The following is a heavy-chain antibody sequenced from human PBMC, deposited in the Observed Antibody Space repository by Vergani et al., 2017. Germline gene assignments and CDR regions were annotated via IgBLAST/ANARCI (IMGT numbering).Heavy chain of an antibody. D-gene: IGHD5-12*01. CDR1: GYTFTGYY. Sequence: QVQLVQSGAEVKKPGASVKVSCKASGYTFTGYYMHWVRQAPGQGLEWMGRFNLNSGGTNSAQKFQGRVTMTRETSISTAYMELSRLRSDDTAVYYCARGYSGLYYFDYWGQGTLVTDSS. J-gene: IGHJ4*02. CDR2: FNLNSGGT. V-gene: IGHV1-2*06. CDR3: ARGYSGLYYFDY.